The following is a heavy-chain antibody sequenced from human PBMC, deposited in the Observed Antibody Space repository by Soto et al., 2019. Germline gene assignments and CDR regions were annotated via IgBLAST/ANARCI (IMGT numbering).Heavy chain of an antibody. D-gene: IGHD3-22*01. J-gene: IGHJ4*02. Sequence: GGSLSLSCSASGFTYDDYTMHWVRQAPGKGLEWVSLVSWDGGSTYYADSVKGRFTISRDNSKNSLYLQMNSLRTEDTALYYCAKDKHPYDSSVFDYWGQGTLVNGSS. V-gene: IGHV3-43*01. CDR1: GFTYDDYT. CDR2: VSWDGGST. CDR3: AKDKHPYDSSVFDY.